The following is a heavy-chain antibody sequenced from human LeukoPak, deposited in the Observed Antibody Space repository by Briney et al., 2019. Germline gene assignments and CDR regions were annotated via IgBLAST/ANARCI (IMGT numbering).Heavy chain of an antibody. CDR1: GYTFTSYY. V-gene: IGHV1-46*01. CDR2: INPSGGST. CDR3: ARDGRLLWFGELLDGKYFDY. J-gene: IGHJ4*02. Sequence: GASVKVSCKASGYTFTSYYIHWVRQAPGQGLEWMGIINPSGGSTSYAQKFQGRVTMTRDTSTGTVYMELSSLRSEDTAVYYCARDGRLLWFGELLDGKYFDYWGQGTLVTVSS. D-gene: IGHD3-10*01.